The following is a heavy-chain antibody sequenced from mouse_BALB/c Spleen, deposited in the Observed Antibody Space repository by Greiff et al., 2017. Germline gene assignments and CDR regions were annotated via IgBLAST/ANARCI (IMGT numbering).Heavy chain of an antibody. V-gene: IGHV3-2*02. Sequence: DVKLQESGPGLVKPSQSLSLTCTVTGYSITSDYAWNWIRQFPGNKLEWMGYISYSGSTSYNPSLKSRISITRDTSKNQFFLQLNSVTTEDTATYYCARNDYPAWFAYWGQGTLVTVSA. CDR1: GYSITSDYA. D-gene: IGHD2-4*01. CDR3: ARNDYPAWFAY. J-gene: IGHJ3*01. CDR2: ISYSGST.